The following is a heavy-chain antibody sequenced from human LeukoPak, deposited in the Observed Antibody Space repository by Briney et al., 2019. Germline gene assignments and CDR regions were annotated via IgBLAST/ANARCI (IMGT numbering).Heavy chain of an antibody. CDR2: IYTSGGT. D-gene: IGHD6-19*01. Sequence: SETLSLTCTVSGGSISSYYWSWIRQPPGKGLEWIGYIYTSGGTNYNPSLKSRVTISVDTSKNQVSLKVSSVTAADTAVYYCARVLSGYFDLWGRGTLVTVSS. CDR1: GGSISSYY. J-gene: IGHJ2*01. V-gene: IGHV4-4*09. CDR3: ARVLSGYFDL.